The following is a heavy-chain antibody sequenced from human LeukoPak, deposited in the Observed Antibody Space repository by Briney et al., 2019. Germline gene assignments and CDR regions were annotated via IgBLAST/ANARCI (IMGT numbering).Heavy chain of an antibody. J-gene: IGHJ6*02. CDR2: INHSGST. Sequence: SETLSLTCAVYGGSFSGYYWSWIRQPPGKGLEWIGEINHSGSTNYNPSPKSRVTISVDTSKNQFSLKLSSVTAADTAVYYCARAPGYCSSTSCYTPGYYYYGMDVWGQGTTVTVSS. CDR3: ARAPGYCSSTSCYTPGYYYYGMDV. V-gene: IGHV4-34*01. CDR1: GGSFSGYY. D-gene: IGHD2-2*02.